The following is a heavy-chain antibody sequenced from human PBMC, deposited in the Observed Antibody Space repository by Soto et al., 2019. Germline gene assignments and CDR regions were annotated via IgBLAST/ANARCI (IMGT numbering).Heavy chain of an antibody. Sequence: SGPTLVNPTQTLTLTCTFSGFSLSARGVGVGWIRQPPGKALEWLALISWDDDKRYSPSLKSRLTITKDTSKNQVVLAMTNMDPVDTGTYYCAHTSALLFPWVSWGPGTLVTVSS. CDR3: AHTSALLFPWVS. D-gene: IGHD3-10*01. J-gene: IGHJ5*02. V-gene: IGHV2-5*02. CDR1: GFSLSARGVG. CDR2: ISWDDDK.